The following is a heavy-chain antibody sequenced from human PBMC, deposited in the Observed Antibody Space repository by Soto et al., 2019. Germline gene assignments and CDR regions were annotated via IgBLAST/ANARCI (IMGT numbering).Heavy chain of an antibody. V-gene: IGHV4-59*01. Sequence: PSETLSLTCTVSGGSISSYYWSWIRQPPGKGLEWIGYIYYSGSTNYNPSLKSRVTISVDTSKNQFSLKLSSVTAADTAVSYCARSRSGYYYPPHFGYWGQGTLVTVSS. J-gene: IGHJ4*02. CDR2: IYYSGST. CDR1: GGSISSYY. CDR3: ARSRSGYYYPPHFGY. D-gene: IGHD3-22*01.